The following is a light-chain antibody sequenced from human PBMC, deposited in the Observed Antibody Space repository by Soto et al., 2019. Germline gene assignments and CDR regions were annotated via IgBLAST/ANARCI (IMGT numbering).Light chain of an antibody. CDR1: SSNIGSNT. CDR3: AALDDSLNGYV. CDR2: SNN. Sequence: QSVLTQPPSASGTPGQRVTISCSGSSSNIGSNTVNWYQQLPGTAPKLLIYSNNQRPSGVPDRFSGSKSGTSVSLAISGLQSEDEADYYCAALDDSLNGYVFGTGTKLIVL. J-gene: IGLJ1*01. V-gene: IGLV1-44*01.